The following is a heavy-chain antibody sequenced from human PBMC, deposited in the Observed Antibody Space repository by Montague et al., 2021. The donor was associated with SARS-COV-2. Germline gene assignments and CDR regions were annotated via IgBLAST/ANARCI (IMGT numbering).Heavy chain of an antibody. CDR3: SSAARQSCCFRLGAFDY. CDR2: INHSDST. CDR1: GGSFSSHY. V-gene: IGHV4-34*01. D-gene: IGHD3-10*01. J-gene: IGHJ4*02. Sequence: SETLSLTCAVYGGSFSSHYWYWIRQPPGKGQELIGEINHSDSTNNNPSLKSRVPMSVDTYKTQFALNLSPVTATDTAVYYCSSAARQSCCFRLGAFDYWGQGTLVTVSS.